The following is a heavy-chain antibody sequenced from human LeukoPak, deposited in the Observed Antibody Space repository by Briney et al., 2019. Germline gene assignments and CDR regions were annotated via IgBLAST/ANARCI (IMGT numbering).Heavy chain of an antibody. CDR3: ASHDYGDYGAFKY. J-gene: IGHJ4*02. V-gene: IGHV5-51*01. CDR1: GYTFINYW. D-gene: IGHD4-17*01. Sequence: GEPLKISCKASGYTFINYWIGWVRQMPGKGLEWMGIIYPSDSDPRYSPSFRSQVTISADKSISPAYLQWSSLKASDTAMYYCASHDYGDYGAFKYWGQGTLVTVSS. CDR2: IYPSDSDP.